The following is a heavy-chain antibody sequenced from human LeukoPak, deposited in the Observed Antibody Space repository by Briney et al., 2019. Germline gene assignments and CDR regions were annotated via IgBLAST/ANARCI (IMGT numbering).Heavy chain of an antibody. CDR2: ISYDGSNK. CDR3: ANRRGYDTNFDY. CDR1: GFTFSSYG. Sequence: GGSLRPSCAASGFTFSSYGMHWVRQAPGKGLEWVAVISYDGSNKYYADSVKGRFTISRDNSKNTLYLQMNSLRAEDTAVYYCANRRGYDTNFDYWGQGTLVTVSS. D-gene: IGHD5-12*01. J-gene: IGHJ4*02. V-gene: IGHV3-30*18.